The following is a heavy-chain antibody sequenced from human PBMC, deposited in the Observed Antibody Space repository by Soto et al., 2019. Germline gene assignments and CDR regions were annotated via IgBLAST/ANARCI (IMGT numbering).Heavy chain of an antibody. CDR3: AKEPNPYSSSWYDYFDY. Sequence: GGSLRLSCAASGFTFSSYAMSWVRQAPGKGLEWVSAISGSGGSTYYADSVKGRFTISRDNSKNTLYLQMNSLRAEDTAVYYCAKEPNPYSSSWYDYFDYWGQGTLVT. CDR1: GFTFSSYA. J-gene: IGHJ4*02. CDR2: ISGSGGST. D-gene: IGHD6-13*01. V-gene: IGHV3-23*01.